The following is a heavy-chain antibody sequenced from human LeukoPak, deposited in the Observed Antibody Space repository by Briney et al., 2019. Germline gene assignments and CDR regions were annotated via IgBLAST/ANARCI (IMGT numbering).Heavy chain of an antibody. V-gene: IGHV3-48*02. CDR3: ASVLAVAHLPLAFDI. CDR2: INSDTNIT. J-gene: IGHJ3*02. Sequence: GGSLRLSCVASGFSFSSYPMNWVRQAPGKGLEWVSHINSDTNITPYTASVSGRFTISRDNANNSLYLHVNSLRDEDTAVYYCASVLAVAHLPLAFDIWGQGTVVTVSS. D-gene: IGHD6-19*01. CDR1: GFSFSSYP.